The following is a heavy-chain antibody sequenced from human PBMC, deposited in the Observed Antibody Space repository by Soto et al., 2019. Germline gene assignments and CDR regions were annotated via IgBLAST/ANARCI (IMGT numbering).Heavy chain of an antibody. Sequence: GGSLRLSCAASGFTFSSYGMHWVRQAPGKGLEWVAVISYDGSNKYYADSVKGRFTISRDNSKNTLYLQMNSLRAEDTAVYYCAKLWLPTGPFDYWGQGTLVIVSS. J-gene: IGHJ4*02. V-gene: IGHV3-30*18. CDR1: GFTFSSYG. CDR3: AKLWLPTGPFDY. CDR2: ISYDGSNK. D-gene: IGHD1-1*01.